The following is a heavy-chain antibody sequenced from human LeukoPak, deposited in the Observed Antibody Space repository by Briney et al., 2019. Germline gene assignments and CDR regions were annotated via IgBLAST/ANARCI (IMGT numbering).Heavy chain of an antibody. V-gene: IGHV1-8*01. CDR2: MNPNSGNT. D-gene: IGHD2-2*01. J-gene: IGHJ4*02. Sequence: ASVKVSCKASGYTFTSYDINWVRQATGQGLEWMGWMNPNSGNTGYAQKFQGRVTMTRNISISTAYMELSSLRSEDTAVYYCARGWVDLIRKVVPAAGDYWGQGTLVTVSS. CDR1: GYTFTSYD. CDR3: ARGWVDLIRKVVPAAGDY.